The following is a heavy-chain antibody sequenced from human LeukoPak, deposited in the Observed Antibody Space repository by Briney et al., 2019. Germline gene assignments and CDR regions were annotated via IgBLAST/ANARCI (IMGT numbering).Heavy chain of an antibody. Sequence: PSETLSLTCTVSGGSISSYYWSWIRQPPGKGLECIGYIYYSGTTNYNPSLKSRVTISVDTSKNQFSLKLTSVTAADTAIYYCARFLYTSSWSYFAHWGQGTLVTVSS. V-gene: IGHV4-59*08. CDR3: ARFLYTSSWSYFAH. J-gene: IGHJ5*02. D-gene: IGHD6-13*01. CDR1: GGSISSYY. CDR2: IYYSGTT.